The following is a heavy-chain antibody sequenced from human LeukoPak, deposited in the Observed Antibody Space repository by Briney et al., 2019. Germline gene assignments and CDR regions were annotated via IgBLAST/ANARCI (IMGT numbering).Heavy chain of an antibody. V-gene: IGHV4-59*01. CDR2: IYYNGNT. CDR3: ARGQVDTHFDY. D-gene: IGHD2-2*02. Sequence: SETLSLTCTVSGGFISNYYWSWIRQPPGKGLEWIGYIYYNGNTDYNPSLKSRVTISVDTPKNQFSLKLNSVTAADTAVYYCARGQVDTHFDYWGPGTLVTVSS. J-gene: IGHJ4*02. CDR1: GGFISNYY.